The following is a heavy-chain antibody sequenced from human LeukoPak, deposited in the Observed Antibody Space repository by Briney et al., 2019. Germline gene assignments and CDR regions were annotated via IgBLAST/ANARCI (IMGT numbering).Heavy chain of an antibody. J-gene: IGHJ4*02. CDR1: GFTFSSYG. D-gene: IGHD2-21*02. V-gene: IGHV3-30*02. Sequence: PGGSLRLSCAASGFTFSSYGMHWVRQAPGKGLERVAFIRYDGSNKYYADSVKGRFTISRDNAKNSLYLQMNSLRAEDTAVYYCARDCGGDCFFGYWGQGTLVTVSS. CDR3: ARDCGGDCFFGY. CDR2: IRYDGSNK.